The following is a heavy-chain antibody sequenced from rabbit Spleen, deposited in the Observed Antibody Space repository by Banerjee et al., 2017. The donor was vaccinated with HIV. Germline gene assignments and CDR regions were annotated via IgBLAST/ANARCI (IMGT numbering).Heavy chain of an antibody. D-gene: IGHD4-2*01. CDR3: AKGGSRTNL. V-gene: IGHV1S45*01. J-gene: IGHJ4*01. Sequence: QEQLEESGGRLVQPGGSLTLSCKAFGFTISGSSYMCWVRQAPGKGLEWIACIYAGGVDNTYYATWAKGRFTISKTSSTTVTLQIISLTAADTATYFCAKGGSRTNLWGPGTLVTVS. CDR1: GFTISGSSY. CDR2: IYAGGVDNT.